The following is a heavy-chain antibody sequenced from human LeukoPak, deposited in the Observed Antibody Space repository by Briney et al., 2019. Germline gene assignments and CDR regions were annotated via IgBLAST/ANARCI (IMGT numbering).Heavy chain of an antibody. J-gene: IGHJ4*02. CDR3: ARVAVGKGYPFDY. V-gene: IGHV4-59*12. Sequence: SETLSLTCTVSGGSISGYYWSWNRQPPGKRLEWIAYIKYSGTTNYNPSLKSRVTISVDTSKNQFSLKLSSVTAADTAVYYCARVAVGKGYPFDYWGQGTLVTVSS. CDR2: IKYSGTT. CDR1: GGSISGYY. D-gene: IGHD2-15*01.